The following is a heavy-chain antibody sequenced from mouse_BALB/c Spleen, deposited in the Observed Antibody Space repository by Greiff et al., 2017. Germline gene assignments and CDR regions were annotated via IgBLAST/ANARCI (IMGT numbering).Heavy chain of an antibody. CDR2: IYPYNGGT. D-gene: IGHD2-2*01. Sequence: EVQLVESGPELVKPGASVKISCKASGYTFTDYNMHWVKQSHGKSLEWIGYIYPYNGGTGYNQKFESKATLTVDNSSSTAYMELRSLTSEDSAVYYCARADGYDGYAMDYWGQGTSVTVSS. J-gene: IGHJ4*01. CDR1: GYTFTDYN. CDR3: ARADGYDGYAMDY. V-gene: IGHV1S29*02.